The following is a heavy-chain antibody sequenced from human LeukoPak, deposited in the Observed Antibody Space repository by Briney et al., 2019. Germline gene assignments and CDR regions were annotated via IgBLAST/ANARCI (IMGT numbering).Heavy chain of an antibody. CDR3: AKDETTVVNDAFDI. V-gene: IGHV3-30*02. Sequence: PGGSLRLSCAASGFTFSSYGMHWVRQAPGKGLEWVAFIRYDGSNKYYADSVKGRFTISRDNSKNTLYLQMNSLRAEDTAVYYCAKDETTVVNDAFDIWGQGTMVTVFS. CDR2: IRYDGSNK. CDR1: GFTFSSYG. J-gene: IGHJ3*02. D-gene: IGHD4-23*01.